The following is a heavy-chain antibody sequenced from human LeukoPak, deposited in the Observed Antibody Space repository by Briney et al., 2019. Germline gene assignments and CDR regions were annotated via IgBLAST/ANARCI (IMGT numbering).Heavy chain of an antibody. CDR1: GYSISSGYY. Sequence: ASETLSLTCTVSGYSISSGYYWGWIRQPPGKGLEWIGSIYHSGSTYYNPSLQSRVTISIDTSKNQFSLKLRFVTAADTAVYYCARVRCSGGSCPYYYYYYYMDVWCKGTTVTVSS. V-gene: IGHV4-38-2*02. D-gene: IGHD2-15*01. CDR3: ARVRCSGGSCPYYYYYYYMDV. CDR2: IYHSGST. J-gene: IGHJ6*03.